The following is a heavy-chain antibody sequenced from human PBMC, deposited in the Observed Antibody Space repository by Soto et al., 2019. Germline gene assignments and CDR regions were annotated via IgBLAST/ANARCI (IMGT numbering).Heavy chain of an antibody. CDR2: ISSSSSYI. CDR1: GFTFSSYS. D-gene: IGHD3-9*01. J-gene: IGHJ3*02. CDR3: ASIYFRYAFDI. Sequence: EVQLVESGGGLVKPGGSLRLSCAASGFTFSSYSMNWLRQAPGKGLEWVSSISSSSSYIYYADSVKGRFTISRDNAKNSLYLQMNSLRAEDTAVYYCASIYFRYAFDIWGQGTMVTVSS. V-gene: IGHV3-21*01.